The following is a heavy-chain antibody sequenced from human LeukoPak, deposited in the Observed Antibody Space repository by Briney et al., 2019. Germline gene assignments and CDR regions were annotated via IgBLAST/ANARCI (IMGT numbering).Heavy chain of an antibody. Sequence: SETLSLTCTVSGGSISSSSYYWGWIRQPPGKGLEWIGSIYYSGSTYYNPSLKSRVTISVDTSKNQFSLKLSSVTAADTAVYYCARQQPYVDQPADFDYWGQGTLVTVSS. D-gene: IGHD2-2*01. CDR2: IYYSGST. CDR3: ARQQPYVDQPADFDY. V-gene: IGHV4-39*01. J-gene: IGHJ4*02. CDR1: GGSISSSSYY.